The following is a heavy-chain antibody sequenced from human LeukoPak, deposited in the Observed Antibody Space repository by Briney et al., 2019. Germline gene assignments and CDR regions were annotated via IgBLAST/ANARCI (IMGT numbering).Heavy chain of an antibody. V-gene: IGHV1-18*01. Sequence: ASVKVSCKASGYTFTSYGISWVRQARGQGLEWMGWISACSGNTNYAQKLQGRVTMTTDTSTSTAYMELRSLRSDDTAVYYCARDFGYCSVGRCYPEGPPFDYWGQGTLVTVSS. CDR3: ARDFGYCSVGRCYPEGPPFDY. J-gene: IGHJ4*02. CDR1: GYTFTSYG. D-gene: IGHD2-15*01. CDR2: ISACSGNT.